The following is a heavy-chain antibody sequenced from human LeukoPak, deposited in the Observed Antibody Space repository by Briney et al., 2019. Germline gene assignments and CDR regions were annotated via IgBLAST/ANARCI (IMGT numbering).Heavy chain of an antibody. Sequence: GGSLRLSCAASGVTFSSYSLNWVRQAPGKGLEWVSSISSSSSYIYYADSVKGRFTISRDNAKNSLYLQMNSLGADDTAVYYCARGTVVTPGWFDPWGQGTLVTVSS. CDR2: ISSSSSYI. D-gene: IGHD4-23*01. CDR1: GVTFSSYS. V-gene: IGHV3-21*01. J-gene: IGHJ5*02. CDR3: ARGTVVTPGWFDP.